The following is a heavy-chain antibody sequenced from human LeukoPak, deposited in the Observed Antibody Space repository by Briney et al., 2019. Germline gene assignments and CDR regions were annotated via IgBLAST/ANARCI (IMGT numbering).Heavy chain of an antibody. Sequence: SETLSLTCAVSGYSISSGYYWGWIRQPPGKGLDWIVSFYHCRTPYSNPSLKSRVTISVAPSKNQFSLKLSSVTAADTAVYYCARLYLGYMDVWGKGTTVTVSS. CDR1: GYSISSGYY. CDR3: ARLYLGYMDV. D-gene: IGHD2/OR15-2a*01. V-gene: IGHV4-38-2*01. J-gene: IGHJ6*03. CDR2: FYHCRTP.